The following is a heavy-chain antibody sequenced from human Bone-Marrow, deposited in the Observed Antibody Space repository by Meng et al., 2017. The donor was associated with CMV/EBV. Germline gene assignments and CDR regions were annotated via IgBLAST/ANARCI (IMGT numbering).Heavy chain of an antibody. CDR3: ARVYSSVGDYYYYGMDV. V-gene: IGHV1-2*02. Sequence: ASVKVSCKASGYTFIDYYMHWVRQAPGQGLEWMGWINPNTGGTNYAQKFQGRVTMTRDTSTSTVYMELSSLRSEDTAVYYCARVYSSVGDYYYYGMDVWGQGTMVTGSS. D-gene: IGHD1-26*01. CDR1: GYTFIDYY. J-gene: IGHJ6*02. CDR2: INPNTGGT.